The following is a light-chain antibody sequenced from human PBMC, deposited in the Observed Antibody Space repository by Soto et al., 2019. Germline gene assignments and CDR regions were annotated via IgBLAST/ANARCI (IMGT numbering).Light chain of an antibody. Sequence: EIVLTQSPATLSLSPGERATLSCRASQSVSSDLAWYQQKPGQAPRLLIYGASTRATGIPARFSGSGSGTDFTLTISSLEPEDFAVYYCQQRSNWPTWTFGQGTKVDIK. J-gene: IGKJ1*01. CDR3: QQRSNWPTWT. V-gene: IGKV3-11*01. CDR1: QSVSSD. CDR2: GAS.